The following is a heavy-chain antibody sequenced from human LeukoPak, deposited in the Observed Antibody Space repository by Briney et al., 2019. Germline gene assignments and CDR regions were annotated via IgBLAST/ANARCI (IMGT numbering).Heavy chain of an antibody. J-gene: IGHJ4*02. CDR3: ARDGEQLARFDY. D-gene: IGHD6-6*01. Sequence: GGSLRLSCAASGFTFSSYSMNWVRQAPGKGLEWVSSISSSSSYIYYADSVKGRFTISRDNAKNSLYLQMNSLRAEDTAVYYCARDGEQLARFDYWGQGALVTVSS. CDR2: ISSSSSYI. V-gene: IGHV3-21*01. CDR1: GFTFSSYS.